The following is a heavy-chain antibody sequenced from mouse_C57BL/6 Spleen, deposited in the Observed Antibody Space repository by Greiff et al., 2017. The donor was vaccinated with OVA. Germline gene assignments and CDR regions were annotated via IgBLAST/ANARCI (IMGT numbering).Heavy chain of an antibody. V-gene: IGHV1-50*01. D-gene: IGHD1-1*01. CDR3: ARSGDYGSSYDGFAY. CDR2: IDPSDSYT. CDR1: GYTFTSYW. J-gene: IGHJ3*01. Sequence: QVQLQQPGAELVKPGASVKLSCKASGYTFTSYWMQWVKQRPGQGLEWIGEIDPSDSYTNYNQKFKGKATLTVDTSSSTAYMQLSSLTSEDSAVYYCARSGDYGSSYDGFAYWGQGTLVTVSA.